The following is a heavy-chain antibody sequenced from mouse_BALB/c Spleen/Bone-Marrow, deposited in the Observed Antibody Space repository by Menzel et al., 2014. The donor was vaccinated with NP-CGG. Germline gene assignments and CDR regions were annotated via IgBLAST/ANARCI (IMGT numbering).Heavy chain of an antibody. Sequence: EVKLEESGPELVKPGASVKIPCKASGYTFTDYNMDWVKQSHGKSLEWIGDINPNNGGTIYNQKFKGKATLTVDKSSSTAYMELRSLTSEDTAVYYCARGYRYVYWYFDVWGAGTTVTVSS. V-gene: IGHV1-18*01. D-gene: IGHD2-14*01. CDR2: INPNNGGT. CDR3: ARGYRYVYWYFDV. CDR1: GYTFTDYN. J-gene: IGHJ1*01.